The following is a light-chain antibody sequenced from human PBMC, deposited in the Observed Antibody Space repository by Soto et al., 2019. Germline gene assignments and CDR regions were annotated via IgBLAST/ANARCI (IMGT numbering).Light chain of an antibody. CDR1: QSVSSSY. CDR2: GAS. V-gene: IGKV3-20*01. Sequence: EIVLTQSPGTLSLSPGERATLSCRASQSVSSSYLAWYQQKPGQAPRLLIYGASSRATGIPDRFSGSGSGKDFTLTISSLEPEDVAVYYCQQYGSSPITFGQGTRLEI. CDR3: QQYGSSPIT. J-gene: IGKJ5*01.